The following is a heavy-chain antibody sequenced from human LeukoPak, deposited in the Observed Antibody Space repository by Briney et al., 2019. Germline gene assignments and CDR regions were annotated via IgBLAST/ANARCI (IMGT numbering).Heavy chain of an antibody. Sequence: GGSLRLSCAASGCTFNNYWLSWVRKAPGKGLDWVANIKTDGSETYYVDAVKGRFTISRDNAKNSLYLQMNNLRVEDTAVYYCVRNLPGAGYWGQGTLVIVSS. D-gene: IGHD3-9*01. J-gene: IGHJ4*02. CDR1: GCTFNNYW. V-gene: IGHV3-7*01. CDR2: IKTDGSET. CDR3: VRNLPGAGY.